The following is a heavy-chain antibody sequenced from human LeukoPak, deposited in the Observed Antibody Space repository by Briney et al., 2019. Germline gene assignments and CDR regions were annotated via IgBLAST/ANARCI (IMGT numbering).Heavy chain of an antibody. Sequence: SETLSLTCAVYGGSFSGYYWSWIRQPPGKGLEWIGEINHSGSTNYNPSLKSRVTISVDTSKNQFSLKLSSVTAEDTAVYYCARGPIYSSSFYFDYWGQGTLVTVSS. CDR2: INHSGST. V-gene: IGHV4-34*01. CDR1: GGSFSGYY. J-gene: IGHJ4*02. CDR3: ARGPIYSSSFYFDY. D-gene: IGHD6-6*01.